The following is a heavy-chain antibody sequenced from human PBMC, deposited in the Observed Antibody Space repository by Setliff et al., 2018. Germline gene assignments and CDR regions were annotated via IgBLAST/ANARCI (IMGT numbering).Heavy chain of an antibody. V-gene: IGHV4-30-4*08. CDR1: GDSISSGDCF. CDR3: AREVGTSTSSDAFDV. D-gene: IGHD1-26*01. Sequence: LSLTCTVSGDSISSGDCFWSWIRQPPGKGLEWIAYIYHSGSAYYNPSLKSRVTMSVDTSKNQFSLHLTSVTAADTAVYYCAREVGTSTSSDAFDVWGHGMMVTVSS. J-gene: IGHJ3*01. CDR2: IYHSGSA.